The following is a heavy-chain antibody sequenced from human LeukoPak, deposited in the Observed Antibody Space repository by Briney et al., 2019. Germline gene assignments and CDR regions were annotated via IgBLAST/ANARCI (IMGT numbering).Heavy chain of an antibody. V-gene: IGHV4-30-2*01. D-gene: IGHD2-2*01. CDR2: IYHSGST. Sequence: PSETLSLTCTVSGGSISSGGYYWSWIRQPPGKGLEWIGYIYHSGSTYYNPSLKSRVTISVDRSKNQFSLKLSSVTAADTAVYYCARVECSSTSCLKIQHWGQGTLVTVSS. J-gene: IGHJ1*01. CDR3: ARVECSSTSCLKIQH. CDR1: GGSISSGGYY.